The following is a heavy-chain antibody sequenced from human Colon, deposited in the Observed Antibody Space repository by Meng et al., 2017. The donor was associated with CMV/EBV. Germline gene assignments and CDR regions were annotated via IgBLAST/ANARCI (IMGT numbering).Heavy chain of an antibody. CDR1: GFTFDDYG. D-gene: IGHD4-17*01. Sequence: GGSLRLSCAASGFTFDDYGMSWVRQAPGKGLEWVSGINWNGGSTGYADSVKGRFTISRDNAKNSLYLQMNSLRAEDTAVYYCAREDYGDSPHDGGGWFDPWGQGTLVTVSS. J-gene: IGHJ5*02. CDR2: INWNGGST. CDR3: AREDYGDSPHDGGGWFDP. V-gene: IGHV3-20*04.